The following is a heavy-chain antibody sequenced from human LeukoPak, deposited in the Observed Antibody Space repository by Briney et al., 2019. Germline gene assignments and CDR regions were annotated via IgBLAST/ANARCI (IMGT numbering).Heavy chain of an antibody. D-gene: IGHD3-22*01. CDR3: ARDCYDSSGYYFDYYYYGMDV. V-gene: IGHV3-48*04. CDR2: ISSSGSTI. CDR1: GFIFSSHN. J-gene: IGHJ6*02. Sequence: PGGSLRLSCVASGFIFSSHNMNWIRQAPGKGLEWVSYISSSGSTIYYADSVKGRFTISRDNAKNSLYLQMNSLRAEDTAVYYCARDCYDSSGYYFDYYYYGMDVWGQGTTVTVSS.